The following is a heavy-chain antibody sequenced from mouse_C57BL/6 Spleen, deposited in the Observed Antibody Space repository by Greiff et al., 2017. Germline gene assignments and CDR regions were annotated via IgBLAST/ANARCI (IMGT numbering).Heavy chain of an antibody. D-gene: IGHD1-1*02. CDR1: GYTFTDYE. V-gene: IGHV1-15*01. Sequence: VQLQQSGAELVRPGASVTLSCKASGYTFTDYEMHWVKQTPVHGLEWIGAIDPETGGTAYNQKFTGKAILTADKSSSTAYMELRSLTSEDSAVYYCTRGGLWSWFAYWGQGTLVTVSA. CDR3: TRGGLWSWFAY. CDR2: IDPETGGT. J-gene: IGHJ3*01.